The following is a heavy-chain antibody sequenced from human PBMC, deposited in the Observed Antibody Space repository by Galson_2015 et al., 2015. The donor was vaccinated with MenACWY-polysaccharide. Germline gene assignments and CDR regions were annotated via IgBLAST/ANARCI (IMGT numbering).Heavy chain of an antibody. J-gene: IGHJ6*02. CDR3: ARTQSTPSYHSAIDV. D-gene: IGHD2-15*01. Sequence: LSLTCTVSGRSITTGGYLWTWIRQYPGKGLEWIGNIYYSKTYYNPSLESRVAVSLDTSRNQFYLNLTSVTAADTAVYYCARTQSTPSYHSAIDVWGQGTTVTVSS. V-gene: IGHV4-31*03. CDR1: GRSITTGGYL. CDR2: IYYSKT.